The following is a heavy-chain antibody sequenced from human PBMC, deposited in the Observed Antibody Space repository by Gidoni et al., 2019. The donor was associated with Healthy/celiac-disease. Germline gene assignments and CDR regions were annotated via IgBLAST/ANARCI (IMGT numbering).Heavy chain of an antibody. D-gene: IGHD6-6*01. J-gene: IGHJ6*02. CDR3: ARLGIAARQGRYYGMDV. Sequence: ESGPGLVKPSETLSLTCTVSGGSISSSSYYWGWIRQPPGKGLEWIGSIYYSGSTYYNPSLKSRVTISVDTSKTQFSLKLSSVTAADTAVYYCARLGIAARQGRYYGMDVWGQGTTVTVSS. V-gene: IGHV4-39*01. CDR1: GGSISSSSYY. CDR2: IYYSGST.